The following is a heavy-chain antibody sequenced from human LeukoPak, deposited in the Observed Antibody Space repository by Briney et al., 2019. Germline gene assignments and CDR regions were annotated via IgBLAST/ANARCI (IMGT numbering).Heavy chain of an antibody. CDR2: ISSSGSTI. V-gene: IGHV3-48*03. CDR1: GFTFSSYE. J-gene: IGHJ4*02. D-gene: IGHD3-10*01. Sequence: GGSLRLSCAASGFTFSSYEMNWVRQAPGKGLEWVSYISSSGSTIYYADSVKGRFTIPRDNAKNSLYLQMNSLRAEDTAVYYCARDPSLWFGENYFDYWGQGTLVTVSS. CDR3: ARDPSLWFGENYFDY.